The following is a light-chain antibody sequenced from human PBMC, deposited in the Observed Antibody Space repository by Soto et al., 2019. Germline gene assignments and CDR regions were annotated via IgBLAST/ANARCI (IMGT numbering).Light chain of an antibody. Sequence: DIQMTQSPSSLSASVGDRVTITCRASQGISSWFAWYQQKQGKAPNLLIHIATSLQRGVPSKFSGSGSGPDFTLTISRLQPEDVATYYCQQANRFPLSFGGGTKVEIK. CDR3: QQANRFPLS. CDR1: QGISSW. V-gene: IGKV1-12*01. J-gene: IGKJ4*01. CDR2: IAT.